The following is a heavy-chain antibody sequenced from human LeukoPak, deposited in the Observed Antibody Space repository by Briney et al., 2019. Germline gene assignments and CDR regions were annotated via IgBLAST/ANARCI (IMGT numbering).Heavy chain of an antibody. J-gene: IGHJ4*02. D-gene: IGHD1-26*01. CDR3: AKDPSGSYYFDY. CDR2: INPNSGGT. Sequence: GASVNVSCKASGYTFTGYYMHWVRQAPGQGLEWMGWINPNSGGTNYAQKFQGRVTMTRDTSISTAYMELSRLRSDDTAVYYCAKDPSGSYYFDYWGQGTLVTVSS. CDR1: GYTFTGYY. V-gene: IGHV1-2*02.